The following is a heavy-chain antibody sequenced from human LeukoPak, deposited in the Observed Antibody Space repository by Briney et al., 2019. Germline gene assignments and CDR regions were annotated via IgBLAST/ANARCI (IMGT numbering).Heavy chain of an antibody. CDR3: ARSPRSGSYFLDY. Sequence: SETLSLTCTVAGGSISSYYWSWIRQPPGKGLEWIGYIYYSGSTNYNPSLKSRVTISVDTSKNQFSLKLSSVTAADTAVYYCARSPRSGSYFLDYWGQGTLVTVSS. D-gene: IGHD3-10*01. J-gene: IGHJ4*02. CDR2: IYYSGST. V-gene: IGHV4-59*01. CDR1: GGSISSYY.